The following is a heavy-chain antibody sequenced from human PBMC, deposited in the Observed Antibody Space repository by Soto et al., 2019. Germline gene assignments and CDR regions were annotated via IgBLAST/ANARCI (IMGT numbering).Heavy chain of an antibody. CDR2: IRYGGSNI. Sequence: QPGASLRLSCAASVFTFSNYGIHWVRQAPGNGLEWVSVIRYGGSNIYYAESVKGRFNISRYNSQNTVYLQMTSLRAEETAVYYCARDWIWGTGRDMAFGYHGMHVWGQGTTVTVSS. V-gene: IGHV3-33*01. CDR1: VFTFSNYG. CDR3: ARDWIWGTGRDMAFGYHGMHV. J-gene: IGHJ6*02. D-gene: IGHD3-16*01.